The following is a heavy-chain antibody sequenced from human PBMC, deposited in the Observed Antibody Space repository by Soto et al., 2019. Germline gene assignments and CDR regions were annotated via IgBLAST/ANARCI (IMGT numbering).Heavy chain of an antibody. V-gene: IGHV1-69*01. CDR2: IIPMYGIA. CDR1: GGSFSDYA. Sequence: QVQLVQSGAEVKKPGSSVKVSCKTYGGSFSDYAINWVRQAPGQGLEWMGGIIPMYGIANYAPKFQGRVTITADESPRTAYMEVSSLRSEATALFYCARGYRHGYFYALDVWGQGTTVTVSS. J-gene: IGHJ6*02. CDR3: ARGYRHGYFYALDV. D-gene: IGHD5-18*01.